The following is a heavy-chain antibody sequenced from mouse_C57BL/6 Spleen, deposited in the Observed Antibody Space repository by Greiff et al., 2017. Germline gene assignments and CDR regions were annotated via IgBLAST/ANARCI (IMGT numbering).Heavy chain of an antibody. D-gene: IGHD4-1*01. J-gene: IGHJ4*01. Sequence: VQLQQSGPELVKPGASVKISCKASGYAFSSSWMNWVKQRPGQGLEWIGRIYPGDGDTNYNGKFKGKATLTADKSSSTAYMQLSSLTSEDSAVYVCARIWEGDAMDYWGQGTSVTVSS. CDR2: IYPGDGDT. CDR3: ARIWEGDAMDY. CDR1: GYAFSSSW. V-gene: IGHV1-82*01.